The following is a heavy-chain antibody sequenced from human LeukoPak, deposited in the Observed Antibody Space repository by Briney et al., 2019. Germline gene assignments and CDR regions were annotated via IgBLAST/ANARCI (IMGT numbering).Heavy chain of an antibody. CDR2: AHYTETT. CDR3: ARCLSVFAAAGGCWAFDI. V-gene: IGHV4-59*12. D-gene: IGHD6-13*01. CDR1: DGSINNYY. J-gene: IGHJ3*02. Sequence: SETLSLTCTVSDGSINNYYWNWIRQPPGKGLEWVGFAHYTETTNYNPYLQSRVTISIDTSKSQFSLRLSSVTAADTAVYYCARCLSVFAAAGGCWAFDIWGQGTMVTVSS.